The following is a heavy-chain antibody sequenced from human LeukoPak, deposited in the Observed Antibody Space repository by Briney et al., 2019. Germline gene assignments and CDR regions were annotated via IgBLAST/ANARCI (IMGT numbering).Heavy chain of an antibody. D-gene: IGHD2-8*01. CDR3: ATDPLSMTRYYFDY. CDR1: GYTFTDYY. J-gene: IGHJ4*02. CDR2: VDPEDGET. V-gene: IGHV1-69-2*01. Sequence: ATVKISCKVSGYTFTDYYMHWVPQAPGKGLEWMGLVDPEDGETIYAEKFQGRVTITADTSTDTAHMELTSLISEDTAVYYCATDPLSMTRYYFDYWGQGTLVTVSS.